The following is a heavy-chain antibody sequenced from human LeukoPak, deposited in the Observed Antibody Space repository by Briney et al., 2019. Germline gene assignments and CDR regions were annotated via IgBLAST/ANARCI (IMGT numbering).Heavy chain of an antibody. D-gene: IGHD4-17*01. CDR2: IWYDGSNK. CDR1: GFTFSSYG. V-gene: IGHV3-33*01. J-gene: IGHJ4*02. Sequence: GGSLRLSCAASGFTFSSYGMHWVRQAPGKGLEWVAVIWYDGSNKYYADSVKGRFTISRDNSKNTLYLQMNSLRAEDTAVYYCVKGADYGDYAGLDYFDYWGQGTLVTVSS. CDR3: VKGADYGDYAGLDYFDY.